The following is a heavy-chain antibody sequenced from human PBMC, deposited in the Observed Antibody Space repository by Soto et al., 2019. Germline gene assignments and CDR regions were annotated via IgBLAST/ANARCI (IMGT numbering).Heavy chain of an antibody. CDR3: ARGGAENGSIAAAGMDY. D-gene: IGHD6-13*01. CDR1: GASFSGYY. CDR2: INHSGST. V-gene: IGHV4-34*01. J-gene: IGHJ4*02. Sequence: SETLCLTCAVNGASFSGYYWSWIRQPPGYGLEWIGEINHSGSTNYNPSLKSRVTISVDTSKNQFSLKLSSVTAADTAVYYCARGGAENGSIAAAGMDYWGQGTLVTVS.